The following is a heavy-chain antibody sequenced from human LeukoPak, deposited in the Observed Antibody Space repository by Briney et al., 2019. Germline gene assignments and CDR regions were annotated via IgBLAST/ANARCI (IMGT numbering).Heavy chain of an antibody. Sequence: SVKVSCKASGGTFSSYAISWVRQAPGQGLEWMGGIIPIFGTANYAQKFQGRVTITADESTSTAYMELSRLRSDDTAVYYCARVRRIAVAGELDYWGQGTLVTVSS. CDR3: ARVRRIAVAGELDY. CDR2: IIPIFGTA. D-gene: IGHD6-19*01. J-gene: IGHJ4*02. V-gene: IGHV1-69*13. CDR1: GGTFSSYA.